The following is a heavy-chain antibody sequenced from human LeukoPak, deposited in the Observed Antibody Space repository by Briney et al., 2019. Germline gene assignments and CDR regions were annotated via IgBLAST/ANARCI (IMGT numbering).Heavy chain of an antibody. V-gene: IGHV4-34*01. J-gene: IGHJ3*02. CDR3: AGCGFPLAFDI. CDR1: GGSFSGYY. Sequence: SETLSLTCAVYGGSFSGYYWSWIRQPPGKGLEWIGEINHSGGTNYNPSLKSRVTISLDTSKNQFSLKLSSVSAADTAMYYCAGCGFPLAFDIWGQGTLVTVSS. CDR2: INHSGGT. D-gene: IGHD2-21*01.